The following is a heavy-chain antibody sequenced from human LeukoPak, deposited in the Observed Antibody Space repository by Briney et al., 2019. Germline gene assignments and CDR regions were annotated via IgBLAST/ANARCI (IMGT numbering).Heavy chain of an antibody. J-gene: IGHJ3*02. CDR3: AREYSSSWTGSDAFDI. V-gene: IGHV3-21*01. D-gene: IGHD6-13*01. Sequence: GGSLRLSCAASGFTFSSYSMNWVRQAPGKGLEWVSSISSSSSYIYYADSVKGRFTISRDNAKNSLYLQMNSLRAEDTAVYYCAREYSSSWTGSDAFDIWGQGTMVTVSS. CDR1: GFTFSSYS. CDR2: ISSSSSYI.